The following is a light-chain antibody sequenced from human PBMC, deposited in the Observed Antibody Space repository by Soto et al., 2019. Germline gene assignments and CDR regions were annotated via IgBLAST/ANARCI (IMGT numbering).Light chain of an antibody. V-gene: IGLV1-40*01. CDR3: QSYDSSLSGWV. CDR2: GNS. CDR1: SSNTGAGYD. Sequence: QSVLTQPPSVSGAPGQRVTISCTGSSSNTGAGYDVHWYQQLPGTAPKLLIYGNSNRPSGVPDRFSGSKSGTSASLAITGLRAEDEAVYYCQSYDSSLSGWVFGGGTKLTVL. J-gene: IGLJ3*02.